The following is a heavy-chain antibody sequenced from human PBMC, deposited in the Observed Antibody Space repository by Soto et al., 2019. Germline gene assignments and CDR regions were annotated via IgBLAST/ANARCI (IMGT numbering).Heavy chain of an antibody. V-gene: IGHV3-33*01. CDR3: ARDGGMMSGIAARHDAFDI. D-gene: IGHD6-6*01. J-gene: IGHJ3*02. CDR1: GFTFSSYG. CDR2: IWYDGSNK. Sequence: QVQLVESGGGVVQPGRSLRLSCAASGFTFSSYGMHWVRQAPGKGLEWVAVIWYDGSNKYYADSVKGRFTISRDNSKNTMYLQMNSLRAEDMAVYYCARDGGMMSGIAARHDAFDIWGQGTMVTVSS.